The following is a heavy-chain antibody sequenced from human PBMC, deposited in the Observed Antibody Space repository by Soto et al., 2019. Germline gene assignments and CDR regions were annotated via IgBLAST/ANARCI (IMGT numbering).Heavy chain of an antibody. CDR2: INAGNGNT. V-gene: IGHV1-3*01. CDR3: ARFVVVPAARDYYYYYGMDV. D-gene: IGHD2-2*01. CDR1: GYTFTSYA. Sequence: ASVKVSCKASGYTFTSYAMHWVRQAPGQRLEWMGWINAGNGNTKYSQKFQGRVTITRDTSASTAYMELSSLRSEDTAVYYCARFVVVPAARDYYYYYGMDVWGQGTTVTVSS. J-gene: IGHJ6*02.